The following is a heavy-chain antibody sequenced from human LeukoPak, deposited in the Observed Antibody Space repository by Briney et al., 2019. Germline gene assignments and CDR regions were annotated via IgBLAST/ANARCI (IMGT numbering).Heavy chain of an antibody. CDR3: ARVSRLATYYDYVWGSYRPSQIFDY. J-gene: IGHJ4*02. CDR2: IYYSGST. CDR1: GGSISSSSYY. Sequence: SETLSLTCTVSGGSISSSSYYWGWIRQPPGKGLEWIGSIYYSGSTYYNPSLKSRVTISVDTSKNQLSLKLSSVTAADTAVYYCARVSRLATYYDYVWGSYRPSQIFDYWGQGTLVTVSS. V-gene: IGHV4-39*07. D-gene: IGHD3-16*02.